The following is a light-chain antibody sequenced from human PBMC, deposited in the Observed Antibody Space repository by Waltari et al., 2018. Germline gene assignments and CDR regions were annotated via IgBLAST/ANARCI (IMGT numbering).Light chain of an antibody. J-gene: IGKJ2*01. V-gene: IGKV1-39*01. CDR3: QQSYSTHGYT. CDR1: QSISSY. CDR2: AAS. Sequence: DIQMTQSPSSLSASVGDRVTITCRASQSISSYLNWYQQKPGKAPKLLIYAASSLKSGVPSRFSGSGSGTDFTLTISSLQPEDFATYYCQQSYSTHGYTFGQGTKLEI.